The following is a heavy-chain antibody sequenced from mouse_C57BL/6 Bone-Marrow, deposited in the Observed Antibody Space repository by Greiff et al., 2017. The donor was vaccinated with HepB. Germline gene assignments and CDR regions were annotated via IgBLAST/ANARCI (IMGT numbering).Heavy chain of an antibody. CDR1: GYTFTSYG. V-gene: IGHV1-81*01. CDR3: ARRGPAWFAY. J-gene: IGHJ3*01. Sequence: QVQLKQSGAELARPGASVKLSCKASGYTFTSYGISWVKQRTGQGLEWIGEIYPRSGNTYYNEKFKGKATLTADKSSSTAYTELRSLTSEDSAVYFCARRGPAWFAYWGQGTLVTVSA. CDR2: IYPRSGNT.